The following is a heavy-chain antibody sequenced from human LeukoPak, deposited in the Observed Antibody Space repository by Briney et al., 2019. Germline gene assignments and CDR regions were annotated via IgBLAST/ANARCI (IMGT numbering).Heavy chain of an antibody. Sequence: GSLRLSCAASGFTFSSYAMSWIRQPPGKGLEWIGEINHSGSTNYNPSLKSRVTISVDTSKNQFSLKLSSVTAADTAVYYCARGRGNYYDSSGYYSQPEYYFDYWGQGTLVTVSS. D-gene: IGHD3-22*01. CDR2: INHSGST. V-gene: IGHV4-34*01. CDR1: GFTFSSYA. CDR3: ARGRGNYYDSSGYYSQPEYYFDY. J-gene: IGHJ4*02.